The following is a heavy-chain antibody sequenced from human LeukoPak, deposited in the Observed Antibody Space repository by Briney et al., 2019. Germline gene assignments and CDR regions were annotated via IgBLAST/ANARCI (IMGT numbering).Heavy chain of an antibody. V-gene: IGHV3-66*01. D-gene: IGHD1-26*01. Sequence: GGSLRLSCAASGFTFDDYAMHWVRQAPGKGLEWVSVMYTLGDTCYADSVRGRFTISRDNSKNTLYLHMNSLRAEDTAVYYCAGYGGRFPYYMDVWGKGTTVTISS. CDR3: AGYGGRFPYYMDV. J-gene: IGHJ6*03. CDR2: MYTLGDT. CDR1: GFTFDDYA.